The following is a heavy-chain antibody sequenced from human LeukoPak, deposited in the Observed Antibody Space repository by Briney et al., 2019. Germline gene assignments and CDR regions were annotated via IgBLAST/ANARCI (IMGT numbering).Heavy chain of an antibody. CDR1: GYTFTSYA. Sequence: AASVKVSCKASGYTFTSYAMNWVRQAPGQGLEWMGWINTNTGNPTYAQGFTGRFVFSLDTSVSTAYLQISSLKAEDTAVYYCARDQGFGELLLDFDYWGQGTLVTVSS. CDR3: ARDQGFGELLLDFDY. J-gene: IGHJ4*02. CDR2: INTNTGNP. V-gene: IGHV7-4-1*02. D-gene: IGHD3-10*01.